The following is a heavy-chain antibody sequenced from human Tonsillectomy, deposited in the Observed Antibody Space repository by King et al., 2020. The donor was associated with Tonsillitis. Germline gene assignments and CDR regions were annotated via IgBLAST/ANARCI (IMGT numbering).Heavy chain of an antibody. CDR2: ISGSGGST. V-gene: IGHV3-23*01. CDR3: ATSRTDYYDTSGYYQTEAFDY. J-gene: IGHJ4*02. CDR1: GFTFSSYA. D-gene: IGHD3-22*01. Sequence: VQLLESGGGLVQPGWSLRLSCAASGFTFSSYAMSWVRQAPGKGLEWVSAISGSGGSTYYADSVRGRFTISRDNSKNTLYLQMDSLRAEDTAVYYCATSRTDYYDTSGYYQTEAFDYWGQGTLVTVSS.